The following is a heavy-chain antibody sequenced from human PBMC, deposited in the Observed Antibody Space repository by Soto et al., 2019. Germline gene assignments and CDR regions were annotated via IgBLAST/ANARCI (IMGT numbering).Heavy chain of an antibody. J-gene: IGHJ4*02. CDR1: VFTFSSYW. Sequence: GGSLRLSCAASVFTFSSYWMQWARQAPGKGPVWVSDINIDGSTTNYADSVKGRFTMSRDNAKNTLYLQMNSLRVEDTAVYYCATFAGNHWGQGTLVTVSS. CDR3: ATFAGNH. D-gene: IGHD1-26*01. V-gene: IGHV3-74*01. CDR2: INIDGSTT.